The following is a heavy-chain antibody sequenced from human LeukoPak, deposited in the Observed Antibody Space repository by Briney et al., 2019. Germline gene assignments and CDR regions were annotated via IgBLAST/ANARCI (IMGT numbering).Heavy chain of an antibody. Sequence: GGSLRLSCEVSGFPFTLYNMNWVRQAPGKGLVWVSYINNDGSSTVYADSVEGRFTTSRDNAKNTLYLQMNSLRVEDTAVYYCARDRRDYGGPFDYWGQGTLVTVSS. CDR1: GFPFTLYN. CDR3: ARDRRDYGGPFDY. V-gene: IGHV3-74*01. D-gene: IGHD4-23*01. J-gene: IGHJ4*02. CDR2: INNDGSST.